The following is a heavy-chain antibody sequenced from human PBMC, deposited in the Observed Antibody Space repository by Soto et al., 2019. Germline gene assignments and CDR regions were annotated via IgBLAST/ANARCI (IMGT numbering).Heavy chain of an antibody. V-gene: IGHV1-3*01. D-gene: IGHD3-3*01. CDR2: INAGNGNT. CDR1: GYTFTSYA. CDR3: ARAHDFWSGYSKYYYYMDV. Sequence: ASVKVSCKASGYTFTSYAMHWVRQAPGQRLEWMGWINAGNGNTKYSQKFQGRVTITRDTSASTAYMELSSLRSEDTAVYYCARAHDFWSGYSKYYYYMDVWGKGTTVTVSS. J-gene: IGHJ6*03.